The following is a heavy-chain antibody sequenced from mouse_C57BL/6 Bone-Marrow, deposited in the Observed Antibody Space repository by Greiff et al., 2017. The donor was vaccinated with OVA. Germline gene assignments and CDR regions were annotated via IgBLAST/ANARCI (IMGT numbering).Heavy chain of an antibody. CDR3: AKRGGYYGGYFDV. CDR1: GFSLTSYG. Sequence: VKLVESGPGLVQPSQSLSITCTVSGFSLTSYGVHWVRQSPGKGLEWLGVIWRGGSTDYNAAFMSRLSITKDNSKSQVFFKMNSLQADDTAIYYCAKRGGYYGGYFDVWGTGTTVTVSS. V-gene: IGHV2-5*01. CDR2: IWRGGST. J-gene: IGHJ1*03. D-gene: IGHD2-3*01.